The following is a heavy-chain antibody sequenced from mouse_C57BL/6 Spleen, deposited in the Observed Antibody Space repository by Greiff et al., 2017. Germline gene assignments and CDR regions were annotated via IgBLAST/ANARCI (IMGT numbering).Heavy chain of an antibody. D-gene: IGHD2-1*01. CDR2: INPSTGGT. J-gene: IGHJ2*01. Sequence: EVKLVESGPELVKPGASVKISCKASGYSFTGYYMHWVKQSSEKSLEWIGEINPSTGGTSYNQKFKGKATLTVDKSSSTAYMQLKSLTSEDSAVYYCAREGAFYYGKGYFDYWGQGTTLTVSS. CDR1: GYSFTGYY. V-gene: IGHV1-43*01. CDR3: AREGAFYYGKGYFDY.